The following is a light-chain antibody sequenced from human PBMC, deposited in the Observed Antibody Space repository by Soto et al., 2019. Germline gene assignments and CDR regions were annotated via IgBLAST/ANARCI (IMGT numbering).Light chain of an antibody. CDR1: NIGSKS. Sequence: SYEVTQPPSVAVAPGKTARITCGGNNIGSKSVHWYQQKPGQAPVLVIYYDSDQPSGIPERFSGSNSGNTATLTISRVEAGDGAYYYCQAWDSSSDHPVFGGGTKLTVL. CDR2: YDS. V-gene: IGLV3-21*04. J-gene: IGLJ3*02. CDR3: QAWDSSSDHPV.